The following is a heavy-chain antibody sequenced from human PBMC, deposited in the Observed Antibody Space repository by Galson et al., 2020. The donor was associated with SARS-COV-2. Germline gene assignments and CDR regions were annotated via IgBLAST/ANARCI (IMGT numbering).Heavy chain of an antibody. V-gene: IGHV4-59*01. Sequence: SETLSLTCTVSGGSIRSFYWSWIRQPPGKGPEWLGYIYYSGSTTYNPSLKSRVTISVDTSRKHFSLNLSSVTAADTAIYYCARAVVYGSGNVFDLWGQGTLVTVSS. CDR3: ARAVVYGSGNVFDL. CDR1: GGSIRSFY. J-gene: IGHJ3*01. D-gene: IGHD3-10*01. CDR2: IYYSGST.